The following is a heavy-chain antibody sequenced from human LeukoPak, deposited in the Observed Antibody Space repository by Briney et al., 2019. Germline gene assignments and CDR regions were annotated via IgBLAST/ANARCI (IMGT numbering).Heavy chain of an antibody. CDR3: ARELGINAFDV. Sequence: ASVKVSCKASGYTLTDNQLYWVRQAPGQGLEWMGWIDPKSGVTNFAQNFQGRLTMTRDTSTNTAYMELSRLTSDDTTVYYCARELGINAFDVWGQGTMVTVSS. J-gene: IGHJ3*01. CDR2: IDPKSGVT. V-gene: IGHV1-2*02. D-gene: IGHD7-27*01. CDR1: GYTLTDNQ.